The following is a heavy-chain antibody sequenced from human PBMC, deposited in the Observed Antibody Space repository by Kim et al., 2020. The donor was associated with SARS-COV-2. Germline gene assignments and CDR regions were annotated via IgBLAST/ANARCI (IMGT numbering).Heavy chain of an antibody. CDR1: GFTFSNYD. J-gene: IGHJ2*01. D-gene: IGHD1-20*01. V-gene: IGHV3-23*01. CDR3: SIVASYLPFFNFFYF. CDR2: ITGIGPNT. Sequence: GGSLRLSCAASGFTFSNYDMTWVRQAPGKGLDLVSDITGIGPNTYYADSVKGRFPFSLDTSKNTLFLQLYSLTSADTSVYYFSIVASYLPFFNFFYF.